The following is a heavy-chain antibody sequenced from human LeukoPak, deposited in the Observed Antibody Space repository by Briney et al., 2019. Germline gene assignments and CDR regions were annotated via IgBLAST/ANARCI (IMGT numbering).Heavy chain of an antibody. V-gene: IGHV4-39*01. J-gene: IGHJ4*02. Sequence: SETLSLTCTVSGGSISSSSYYWGWIRQPPGKGLEWIGSIYYSGSTYYNPSLKSRVTISVDTSKNQFSLKLGSVTAADTAVYYCARVPIAVMEYWGQGTLVTVSS. D-gene: IGHD2-2*01. CDR1: GGSISSSSYY. CDR3: ARVPIAVMEY. CDR2: IYYSGST.